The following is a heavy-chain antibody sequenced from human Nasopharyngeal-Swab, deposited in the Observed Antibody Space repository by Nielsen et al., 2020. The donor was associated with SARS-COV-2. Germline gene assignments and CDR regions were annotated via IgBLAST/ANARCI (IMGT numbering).Heavy chain of an antibody. V-gene: IGHV1-24*01. Sequence: ASVKVSCMVSGYTLTELSMHWVRQAPGKGLEWMGGFDPEDGETIYAQKFQGRVTMTEDTSTDTAYMELSSLRSEDTAVYYCATDFAVVVAATLGYWGQGTLVTVSS. J-gene: IGHJ4*02. CDR1: GYTLTELS. CDR3: ATDFAVVVAATLGY. D-gene: IGHD2-15*01. CDR2: FDPEDGET.